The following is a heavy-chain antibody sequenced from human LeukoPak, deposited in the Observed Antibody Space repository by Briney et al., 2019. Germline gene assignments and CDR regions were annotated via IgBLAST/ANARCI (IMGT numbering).Heavy chain of an antibody. CDR2: ISSSSSYI. CDR3: ARDMLLVGPYFDY. Sequence: PGRSLRLSCAASGFTFSSYSMNWVRQAPGKGLEWVSSISSSSSYIYYADSVKGRFTISRDNAKNSLYLQMNSLRAEDTAVYYCARDMLLVGPYFDYWGQGTLVTVSS. CDR1: GFTFSSYS. J-gene: IGHJ4*02. D-gene: IGHD2-8*02. V-gene: IGHV3-21*01.